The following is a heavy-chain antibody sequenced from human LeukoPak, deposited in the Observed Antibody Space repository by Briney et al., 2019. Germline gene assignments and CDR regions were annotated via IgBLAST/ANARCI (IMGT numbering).Heavy chain of an antibody. CDR3: VRISSTVTYDY. V-gene: IGHV4-59*01. D-gene: IGHD4-17*01. J-gene: IGHJ4*02. CDR2: IYYSGST. Sequence: KASETLSLTCTVSGGSINSYYWSWIRQPPGKGLEWIGYIYYSGSTNYNPSLKSRVTISVDTSKNQFSLRLSSVTAADTAVYYCVRISSTVTYDYWGQGILVTVSS. CDR1: GGSINSYY.